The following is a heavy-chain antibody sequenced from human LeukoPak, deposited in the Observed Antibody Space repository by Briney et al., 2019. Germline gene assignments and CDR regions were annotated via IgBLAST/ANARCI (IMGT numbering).Heavy chain of an antibody. J-gene: IGHJ5*02. CDR2: ISYDGSNK. Sequence: GRSLRLSCAASGFTFSSYAMHWVRQAPGKGLEWVAVISYDGSNKYYADSVKGRFTISRDNSKNTLYLQMNGLRAEDTAVYYCARAGDVLRYFDWLLSWGQGTLVTVSS. D-gene: IGHD3-9*01. CDR1: GFTFSSYA. V-gene: IGHV3-30*04. CDR3: ARAGDVLRYFDWLLS.